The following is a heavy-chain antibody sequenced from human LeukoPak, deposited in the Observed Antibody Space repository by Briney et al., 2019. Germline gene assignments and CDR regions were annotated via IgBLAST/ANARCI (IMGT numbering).Heavy chain of an antibody. CDR1: GFTFSSYA. Sequence: GGSLRLSCAASGFTFSSYATSWVRQAPGKGQEWVSAISGSGGSTYYADSVKGRFTISRDNSKNTLYLQMNSLRAEDTAVYYCAKSMRIAAAGTGVDYWGQGTLVTVSS. J-gene: IGHJ4*02. CDR3: AKSMRIAAAGTGVDY. D-gene: IGHD6-13*01. V-gene: IGHV3-23*01. CDR2: ISGSGGST.